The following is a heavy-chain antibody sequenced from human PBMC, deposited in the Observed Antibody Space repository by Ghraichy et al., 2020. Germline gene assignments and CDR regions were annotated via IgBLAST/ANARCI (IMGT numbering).Heavy chain of an antibody. CDR1: GGSISNYY. D-gene: IGHD3-16*01. Sequence: SETLSLTCSVSGGSISNYYWSWIRQTPGKGLEWIGYIFHTGTTNYNPSLKSRVTMSLDTSEKKFSLKLSSVAAADTAIYYCAGDITTWGRAGLWGQGTLVTVTS. J-gene: IGHJ4*02. CDR2: IFHTGTT. CDR3: AGDITTWGRAGL. V-gene: IGHV4-59*01.